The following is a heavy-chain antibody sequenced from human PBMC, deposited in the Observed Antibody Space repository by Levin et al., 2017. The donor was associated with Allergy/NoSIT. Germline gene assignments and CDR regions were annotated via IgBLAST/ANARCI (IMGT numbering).Heavy chain of an antibody. D-gene: IGHD1-26*01. CDR3: ARDSYPSGSYYHRNYGMDV. J-gene: IGHJ6*02. CDR1: GFTFSSYS. Sequence: PGGSLRLSCAASGFTFSSYSMNWVRQAPGKGLEWVSSISSSSSYIYYADSVKGRFTISRDNAKNSLYLQMNSLRAEDTAVYYCARDSYPSGSYYHRNYGMDVWGQGTTVTVSS. CDR2: ISSSSSYI. V-gene: IGHV3-21*01.